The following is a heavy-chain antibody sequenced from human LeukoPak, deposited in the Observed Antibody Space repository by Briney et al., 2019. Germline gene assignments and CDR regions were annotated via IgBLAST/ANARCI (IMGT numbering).Heavy chain of an antibody. Sequence: GGSLRLSCAASGFTFSNAWMSWVRQAPGKGLEWVGRIKSKTDGGTTDYAAPVKGRFTISRDDSKNTLYLQMNSLKTEDTAAYYRTTEVGPTEFDYWGQGTLVTVSS. D-gene: IGHD1-26*01. J-gene: IGHJ4*02. CDR3: TTEVGPTEFDY. V-gene: IGHV3-15*01. CDR2: IKSKTDGGTT. CDR1: GFTFSNAW.